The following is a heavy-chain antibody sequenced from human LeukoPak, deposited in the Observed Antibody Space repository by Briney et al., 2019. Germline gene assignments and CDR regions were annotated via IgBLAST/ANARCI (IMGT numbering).Heavy chain of an antibody. D-gene: IGHD6-19*01. CDR1: GGSIGSYY. J-gene: IGHJ4*02. CDR2: IYYTGST. Sequence: SETLSLTCTVSGGSIGSYYWNWIRQPPGKGLEWIGYIYYTGSTNYNPSLKSRVTISLDTSKNQFSLNLRSVTAADTAAYYCARDLGYSSGWYDYWGQGTLVTVSS. CDR3: ARDLGYSSGWYDY. V-gene: IGHV4-59*01.